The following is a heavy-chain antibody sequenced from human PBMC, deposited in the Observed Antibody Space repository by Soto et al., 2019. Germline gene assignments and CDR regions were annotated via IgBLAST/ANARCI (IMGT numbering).Heavy chain of an antibody. J-gene: IGHJ3*01. D-gene: IGHD3-22*01. CDR1: GDSISNYY. CDR2: IFYSGST. CDR3: ARESPVYSASYVRGAFDL. V-gene: IGHV4-59*01. Sequence: PSETLSLTCTVSGDSISNYYWTWIRQPPGKGLEWIGWIFYSGSTNYNPSLKSRLTISVDTSKNQFSLNLSSVTAADTAVYYCARESPVYSASYVRGAFDLWGQGAMVTVSS.